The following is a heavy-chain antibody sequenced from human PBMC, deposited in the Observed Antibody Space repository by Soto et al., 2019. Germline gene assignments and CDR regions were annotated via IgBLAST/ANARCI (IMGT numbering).Heavy chain of an antibody. CDR1: GYTFTSYA. D-gene: IGHD6-19*01. Sequence: SVHVSCTASGYTFTSYAMHWVRQAPGQRLEWMGWINAGNGNTKYSQKFQGRVTITRDTSASTAYMELSSLRSDDTAVYYCARAGRQWLVSTLDLCDPWGQGTRVT. J-gene: IGHJ5*02. V-gene: IGHV1-3*01. CDR2: INAGNGNT. CDR3: ARAGRQWLVSTLDLCDP.